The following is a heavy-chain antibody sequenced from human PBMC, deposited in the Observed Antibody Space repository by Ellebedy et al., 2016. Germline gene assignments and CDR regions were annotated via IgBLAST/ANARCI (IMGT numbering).Heavy chain of an antibody. D-gene: IGHD3-10*01. V-gene: IGHV3-11*01. CDR2: ISVSGDYI. CDR3: ARDPPGEGSGSKYYFDS. CDR1: GFTFSDYY. Sequence: GGSLRLSCEASGFTFSDYYMSWIRQAPGKGLEWISYISVSGDYIYYADSVRGRFTISRDNSKNSLNLQMNSRTAADTAVYYCARDPPGEGSGSKYYFDSWGQGTLVTVSS. J-gene: IGHJ4*02.